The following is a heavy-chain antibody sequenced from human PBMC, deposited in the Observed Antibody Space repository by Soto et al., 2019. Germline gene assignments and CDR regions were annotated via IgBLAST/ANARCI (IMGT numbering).Heavy chain of an antibody. CDR1: GYTFTSYG. D-gene: IGHD2-2*01. CDR2: ISAYNGNT. V-gene: IGHV1-18*01. Sequence: ASVKVSCKASGYTFTSYGISWVRQAPGQGLEWMGWISAYNGNTNYAQKLQGRVTMTTDTSTSTAYMELRSLRSDDTAVYYCVRVFRDIVVVPAAMHDYWGQGTLVTVSS. CDR3: VRVFRDIVVVPAAMHDY. J-gene: IGHJ4*02.